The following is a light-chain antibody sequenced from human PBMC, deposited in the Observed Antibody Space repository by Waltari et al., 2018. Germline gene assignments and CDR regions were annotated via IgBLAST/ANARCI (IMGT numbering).Light chain of an antibody. CDR3: QHYVRLPVT. CDR2: AAS. Sequence: IVLTQPPGTLSLSPGERATPSCRASQSVSRALAWYQQKPGQAPRLLIYAASSRATGIPDRFSGSGSGTDFSLTISRLEPEDFAVYYCQHYVRLPVTFGQGTKVEIK. J-gene: IGKJ1*01. CDR1: QSVSRA. V-gene: IGKV3-20*01.